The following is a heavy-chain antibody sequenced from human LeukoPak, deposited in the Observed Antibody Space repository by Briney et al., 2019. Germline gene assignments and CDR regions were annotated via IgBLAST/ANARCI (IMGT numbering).Heavy chain of an antibody. D-gene: IGHD3-10*01. V-gene: IGHV4-4*07. J-gene: IGHJ4*02. Sequence: SETLSLTCTLSGGSFSSYYWSWIRQPAGKGLEGIGRIYTSGITNYNTNYNPSLSSRVTMSVDTSKNQFSLKLNSATAADTAVYFCARAIWYGSGTTAFDYWVPGTLVTVSS. CDR3: ARAIWYGSGTTAFDY. CDR1: GGSFSSYY. CDR2: IYTSGITNYNT.